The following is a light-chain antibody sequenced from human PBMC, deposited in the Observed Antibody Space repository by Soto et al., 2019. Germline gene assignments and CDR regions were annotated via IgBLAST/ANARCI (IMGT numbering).Light chain of an antibody. V-gene: IGKV1-5*03. CDR2: KAS. CDR3: QQYNSYPLT. CDR1: QSISSW. J-gene: IGKJ4*01. Sequence: DIQMTHSPSTLSASLGDRVTITCRASQSISSWLAWYQQKPGKAPKLLIYKASSLESGVPSRFSGSGSGTEFTLTISSLQPDDFATYYCQQYNSYPLTFGGGTKVDIK.